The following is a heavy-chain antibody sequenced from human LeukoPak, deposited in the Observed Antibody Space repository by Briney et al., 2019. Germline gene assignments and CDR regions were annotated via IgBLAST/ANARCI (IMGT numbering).Heavy chain of an antibody. J-gene: IGHJ4*02. CDR1: GFTFSSYA. CDR3: AKRYCSGGSCYSDMYYFDY. CDR2: ISGSGGST. Sequence: GGSLRLSCAASGFTFSSYAMSWVRQAPGQGLEGVSAISGSGGSTYYADSVKGRFTISRDNSKNTLYLQMNSLRAEDTAVYYCAKRYCSGGSCYSDMYYFDYWGQGTLVTVSS. V-gene: IGHV3-23*01. D-gene: IGHD2-15*01.